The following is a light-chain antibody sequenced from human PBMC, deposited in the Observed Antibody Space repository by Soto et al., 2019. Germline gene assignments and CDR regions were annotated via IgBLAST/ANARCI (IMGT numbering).Light chain of an antibody. CDR1: QGISSA. V-gene: IGKV1D-13*01. CDR3: QQFNNYPQT. J-gene: IGKJ1*01. CDR2: DAS. Sequence: ATKLTQSPSSLSASVGDRVTITCRASQGISSALAWYQQKPGKAPKLLIYDASSLESGVPSRFSGSGSGTDFTLTISSLQPEDFATYYCQQFNNYPQTFGQGTKVDIK.